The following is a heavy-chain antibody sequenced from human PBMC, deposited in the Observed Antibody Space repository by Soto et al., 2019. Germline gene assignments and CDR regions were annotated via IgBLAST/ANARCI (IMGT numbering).Heavy chain of an antibody. V-gene: IGHV3-15*07. CDR2: IKSKTDGGTT. CDR1: SVSNAW. D-gene: IGHD3-16*02. J-gene: IGHJ4*02. Sequence: SVSNAWMNWVRQAPGKGLEWVGRIKSKTDGGTTDYAAPVKGRFTISRDDSKNTLYLHMNSLKSEDTAVYYCTTDEVGDYVWGSYRYGPGHRGQGTLVTVSS. CDR3: TTDEVGDYVWGSYRYGPGH.